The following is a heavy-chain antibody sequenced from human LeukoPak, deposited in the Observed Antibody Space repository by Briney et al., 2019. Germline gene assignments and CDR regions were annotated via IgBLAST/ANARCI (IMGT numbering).Heavy chain of an antibody. CDR2: INHSGST. D-gene: IGHD3-22*01. Sequence: SETLSLTCAVYGGSFSGYYWSWIRQPPGKGLEWIGEINHSGSTSYNPSLKSRVTISLYTSKNQFSLKLSSVTAADTAVYYCAREAWDYDSSGTPGYYMDVWGKGTTVTISS. J-gene: IGHJ6*03. V-gene: IGHV4-34*01. CDR1: GGSFSGYY. CDR3: AREAWDYDSSGTPGYYMDV.